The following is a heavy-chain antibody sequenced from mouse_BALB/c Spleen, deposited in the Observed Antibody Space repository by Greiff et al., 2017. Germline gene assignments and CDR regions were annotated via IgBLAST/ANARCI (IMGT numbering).Heavy chain of an antibody. Sequence: DVKLQESGAELVKPGASVKLSCTASGFNIKDTYMHWVKQRPEQGLEWIGRIDPANGNTKYDPKFQGKATITADTSSNTAYLQLSSLTSEDTAVYYCASDYYGSSTSFDYWGQGTTLTVSS. CDR2: IDPANGNT. CDR3: ASDYYGSSTSFDY. CDR1: GFNIKDTY. J-gene: IGHJ2*01. D-gene: IGHD1-1*01. V-gene: IGHV14-3*02.